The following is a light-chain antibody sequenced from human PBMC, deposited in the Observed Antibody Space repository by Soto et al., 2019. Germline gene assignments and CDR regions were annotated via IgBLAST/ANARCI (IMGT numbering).Light chain of an antibody. CDR2: AAS. CDR3: QQSNSFPLT. V-gene: IGKV1-12*01. Sequence: DIQLTQSPSPVSASVGDIITITCRASQGIGWLAWYRPKPGQPPMLLVYAASRLQSGVPSRFSGSGSGTDFTLTISSLQPEDLATNYCQQSNSFPLTFGGGTKVDIK. CDR1: QGIGW. J-gene: IGKJ4*01.